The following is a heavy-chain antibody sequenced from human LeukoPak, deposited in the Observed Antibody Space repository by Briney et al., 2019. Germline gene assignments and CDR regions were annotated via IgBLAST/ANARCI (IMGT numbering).Heavy chain of an antibody. V-gene: IGHV4-4*07. Sequence: KPSETLSLTCTVSGGSVSSYYWSWIRQPAGKGLEWIGRIYTSGSTNYNPSLKSRVTMSVDTSKNQFSLKLSSVTAADTAVYYCARDLPLDCSSTSCPEFSYYYYYMDVWGKGTTVTVSS. D-gene: IGHD2-2*01. CDR2: IYTSGST. J-gene: IGHJ6*03. CDR3: ARDLPLDCSSTSCPEFSYYYYYMDV. CDR1: GGSVSSYY.